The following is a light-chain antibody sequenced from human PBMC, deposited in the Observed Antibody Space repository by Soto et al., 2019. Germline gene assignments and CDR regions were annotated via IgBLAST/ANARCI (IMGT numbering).Light chain of an antibody. CDR1: QSASNN. J-gene: IGKJ2*01. V-gene: IGKV3-15*01. Sequence: EIVMTQSPATLSVSPGDRATLSCRASQSASNNVAWYHQKPGQAPRLLIYGASTRASGLPARFSGSGSGTDFTLTISSLQSEDSGVYYCQQYNYWPPFTFGQGTKLQIK. CDR3: QQYNYWPPFT. CDR2: GAS.